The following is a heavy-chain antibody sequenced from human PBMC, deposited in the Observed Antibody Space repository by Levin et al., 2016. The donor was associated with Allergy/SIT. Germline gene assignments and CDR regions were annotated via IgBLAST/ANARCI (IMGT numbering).Heavy chain of an antibody. CDR2: IYPGDSDT. J-gene: IGHJ3*02. Sequence: VRQMPGKGLEWMGIIYPGDSDTRYSPSFQGQVTISADKSISTAYLQWSSLKASDTAMYYCARRAAVAPLDAFDIWGQGTMVTVSS. D-gene: IGHD6-19*01. V-gene: IGHV5-51*01. CDR3: ARRAAVAPLDAFDI.